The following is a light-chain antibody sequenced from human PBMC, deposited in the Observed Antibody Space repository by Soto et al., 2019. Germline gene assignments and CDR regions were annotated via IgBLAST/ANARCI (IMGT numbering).Light chain of an antibody. CDR3: QPYNNWPLT. V-gene: IGKV3D-15*01. J-gene: IGKJ4*01. CDR2: GAS. Sequence: ETVMTQSPATLSVSPGERATLSCRASQSVSSNLAWYQQKPGQAPRLLIFGASARATGIPDRFSGGGSGTDFTLTINSLQSEDFAIYCCQPYNNWPLTFGGGTKVDIK. CDR1: QSVSSN.